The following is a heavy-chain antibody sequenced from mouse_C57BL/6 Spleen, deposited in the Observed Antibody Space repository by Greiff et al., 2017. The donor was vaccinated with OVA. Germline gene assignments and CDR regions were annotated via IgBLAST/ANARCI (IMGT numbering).Heavy chain of an antibody. CDR3: ARYCYGSRYCYFDV. Sequence: VQLQQPGAELVKPGASVKLSCKASGYTFTSYWMHWVKQRSGQGLEWIGRIHPDSGSTNYNEKFKSKATLTVDKSSSTAYMQLSRLTSEDSAVYFCARYCYGSRYCYFDVWGKGTTLTVSS. CDR1: GYTFTSYW. D-gene: IGHD1-1*01. CDR2: IHPDSGST. V-gene: IGHV1-64*01. J-gene: IGHJ1*03.